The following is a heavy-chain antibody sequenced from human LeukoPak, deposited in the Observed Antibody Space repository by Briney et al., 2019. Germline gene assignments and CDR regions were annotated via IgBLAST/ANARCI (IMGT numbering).Heavy chain of an antibody. CDR1: GFTFSSYA. CDR3: AKESEGIVVVPADGFDY. Sequence: GGSLRLSCAASGFTFSSYAMSWVRQAPGKGLEWVSAISGSGGSTYYADSVKGRFTISRDNSKNTLYLQMNSLRAEDTAVYYCAKESEGIVVVPADGFDYWGQGTLVTVSS. D-gene: IGHD2-2*01. V-gene: IGHV3-23*01. J-gene: IGHJ4*02. CDR2: ISGSGGST.